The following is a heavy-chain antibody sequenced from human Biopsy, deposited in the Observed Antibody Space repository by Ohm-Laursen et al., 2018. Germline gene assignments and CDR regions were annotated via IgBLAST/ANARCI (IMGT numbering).Heavy chain of an antibody. CDR1: GFAFESTA. V-gene: IGHV3-74*01. D-gene: IGHD4-11*01. CDR3: ARGGFFAYSTFDY. J-gene: IGHJ4*02. Sequence: GSLRLSCAASGFAFESTAMHWVRQAPGKGLLWVSRIKRDGTTTDYAESVKGRFTISRDNAKNTLYLQMNSLRAEDTAVYYCARGGFFAYSTFDYWGQGALVTVSS. CDR2: IKRDGTTT.